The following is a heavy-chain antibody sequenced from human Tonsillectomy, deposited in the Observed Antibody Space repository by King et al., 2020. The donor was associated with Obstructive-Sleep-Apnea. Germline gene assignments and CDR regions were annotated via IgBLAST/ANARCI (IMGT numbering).Heavy chain of an antibody. CDR2: IKQDGSEK. CDR1: GFTFSSYW. Sequence: QLVQSGGGLVQPGGSLRLSCAASGFTFSSYWMSWVRQAPGKGLEWVANIKQDGSEKYYVDSVKGRFTISRDNAKNSLYLQMNSLRAEDTAVYYCARTRQDYDILTGILEDDAFDIWGQGTMVTVSS. CDR3: ARTRQDYDILTGILEDDAFDI. V-gene: IGHV3-7*01. D-gene: IGHD3-9*01. J-gene: IGHJ3*02.